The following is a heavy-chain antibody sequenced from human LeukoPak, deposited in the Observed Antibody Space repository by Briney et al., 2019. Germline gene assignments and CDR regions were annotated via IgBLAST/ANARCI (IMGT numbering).Heavy chain of an antibody. CDR3: ARGPISYYDSSGYPSQ. CDR2: INPNSGGT. CDR1: GYTFTGYY. V-gene: IGHV1-2*02. J-gene: IGHJ4*02. Sequence: GASVKVSCKASGYTFTGYYMHWVRQAPGQGLEWMGCINPNSGGTNYAQKFQGRVTMTRDTSISRAYMELSRLRSDDTAVYYCARGPISYYDSSGYPSQWGQGTLVTVSS. D-gene: IGHD3-22*01.